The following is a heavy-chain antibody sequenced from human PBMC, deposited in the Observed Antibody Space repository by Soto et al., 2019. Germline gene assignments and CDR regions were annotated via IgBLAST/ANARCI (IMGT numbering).Heavy chain of an antibody. J-gene: IGHJ4*02. CDR1: GFNVMSYW. Sequence: LRLSCAVSGFNVMSYWMSWVRQAPGKGLERVASIKEDGSEIYYVHSVRGRFSISRDSAGNALHLTMNYLSAEDTGVYFCARDIGFDYVNWGQGTLVTVSS. V-gene: IGHV3-7*01. CDR2: IKEDGSEI. CDR3: ARDIGFDYVN. D-gene: IGHD3-16*01.